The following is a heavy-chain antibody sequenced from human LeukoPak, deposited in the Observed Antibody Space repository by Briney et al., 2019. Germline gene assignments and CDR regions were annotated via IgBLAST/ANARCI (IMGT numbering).Heavy chain of an antibody. CDR1: GFTFDDYG. Sequence: GGSLRLSCAASGFTFDDYGMSWVRQAPGRGLEWVSSINWNGDSTGYADSVKGRFTISRDNIKNSLYLQMSSLRAEDTAFYYCARHNNSPKENSLPGGVWGQGTMVTVSS. J-gene: IGHJ3*01. D-gene: IGHD1-20*01. CDR3: ARHNNSPKENSLPGGV. CDR2: INWNGDST. V-gene: IGHV3-20*04.